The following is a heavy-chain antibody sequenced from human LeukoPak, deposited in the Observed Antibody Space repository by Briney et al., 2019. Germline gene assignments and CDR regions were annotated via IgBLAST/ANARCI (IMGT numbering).Heavy chain of an antibody. V-gene: IGHV3-23*01. CDR3: AKVPLTTVTPEAFDI. CDR1: GFTFNSYA. J-gene: IGHJ3*02. CDR2: ISGSDYST. D-gene: IGHD4-17*01. Sequence: GGSLRLSCAASGFTFNSYAVSWVRQAPGKGLEWVSAISGSDYSTYYADSVKGRFTISRDNSKNTLYLQMNSLRAEDTAIYYCAKVPLTTVTPEAFDIWGQGTMVTVSS.